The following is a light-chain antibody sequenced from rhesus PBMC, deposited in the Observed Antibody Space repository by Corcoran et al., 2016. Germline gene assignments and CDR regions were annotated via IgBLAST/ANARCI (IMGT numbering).Light chain of an antibody. CDR2: YAS. Sequence: DIQMTQSPSSLSASVGDTVTITCRASQGIRNYLVWYQQKPGKAPKPLIYYASNLESGAPSRFSGIGSGTDFTLTISSMQPEDFATYYCQQHNNYPPTFGQGTKVEIK. V-gene: IGKV1S14*01. J-gene: IGKJ1*01. CDR1: QGIRNY. CDR3: QQHNNYPPT.